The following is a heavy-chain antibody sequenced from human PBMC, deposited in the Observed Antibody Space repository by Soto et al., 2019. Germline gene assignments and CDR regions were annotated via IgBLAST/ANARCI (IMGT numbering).Heavy chain of an antibody. Sequence: ASVKVSCKASGYTFTGYYMHWVRQAPGQGLEWMGWINPNSGGTNYAQKFQGWVTMTRDTSISTAYMELSRLRSDDTAVYYCARGAINYHYYYYDGMDVWGQGTTVTVSS. J-gene: IGHJ6*02. CDR1: GYTFTGYY. D-gene: IGHD1-7*01. CDR3: ARGAINYHYYYYDGMDV. CDR2: INPNSGGT. V-gene: IGHV1-2*04.